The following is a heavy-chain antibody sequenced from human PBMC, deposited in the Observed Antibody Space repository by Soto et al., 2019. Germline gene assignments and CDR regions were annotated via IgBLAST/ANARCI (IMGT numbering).Heavy chain of an antibody. CDR2: IIPIFGTA. CDR1: GGTFSSYS. V-gene: IGHV1-69*13. Sequence: SVKVSCKASGGTFSSYSISWVRQAPGQGLEWMGGIIPIFGTANYAQKFQGRVTITADESTSTAYMELSSLRSEDTAVYYCARTQQLGVYYYYGMDVWGQGTTVTVSS. J-gene: IGHJ6*02. D-gene: IGHD6-13*01. CDR3: ARTQQLGVYYYYGMDV.